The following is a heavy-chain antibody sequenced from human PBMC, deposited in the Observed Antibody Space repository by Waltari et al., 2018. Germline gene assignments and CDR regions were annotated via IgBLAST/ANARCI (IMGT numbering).Heavy chain of an antibody. Sequence: EVQLLESGGGLVQPGGSLRLSCAASGFTFSSYAMSWVRQAPGKGLEWVSAIRGSGGSTYYADSVKGRFTISRDNSKNTLYLQMNSLRAEVTAVYYCARQVLYYYGSEDYWGQGTTVTVSS. D-gene: IGHD3-10*01. CDR3: ARQVLYYYGSEDY. CDR1: GFTFSSYA. V-gene: IGHV3-23*01. J-gene: IGHJ4*03. CDR2: IRGSGGST.